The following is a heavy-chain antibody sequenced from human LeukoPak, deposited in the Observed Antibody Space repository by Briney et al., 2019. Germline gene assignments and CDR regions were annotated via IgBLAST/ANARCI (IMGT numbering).Heavy chain of an antibody. J-gene: IGHJ4*02. CDR1: GYTFTSYA. D-gene: IGHD3-22*01. CDR2: INTNTGNP. V-gene: IGHV7-4-1*02. CDR3: ARDCLYYYDSSGYYRCLDY. Sequence: ASVKVSCKASGYTFTSYAMNWVRQAPGQGLEWTGWINTNTGNPTYAQGFTGRFVFSLDTSVSTAYLQISSLKAEDTAVYYCARDCLYYYDSSGYYRCLDYWGQGTLVTVSS.